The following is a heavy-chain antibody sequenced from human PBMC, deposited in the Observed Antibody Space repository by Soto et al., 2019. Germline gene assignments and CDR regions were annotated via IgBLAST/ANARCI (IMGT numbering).Heavy chain of an antibody. V-gene: IGHV3-23*01. CDR2: ISGSGGST. J-gene: IGHJ4*02. CDR1: GFTFSSYA. CDR3: APIGYSSSWTFDY. Sequence: EVQLLESGGGLVQPGGSLRLSCAASGFTFSSYAMSWVRQAPGKGLEWVSAISGSGGSTYYADSVKGRCTISRDNSKNTLYLQMNSLRAEDTAVYYCAPIGYSSSWTFDYWGQGTLVTVSS. D-gene: IGHD6-13*01.